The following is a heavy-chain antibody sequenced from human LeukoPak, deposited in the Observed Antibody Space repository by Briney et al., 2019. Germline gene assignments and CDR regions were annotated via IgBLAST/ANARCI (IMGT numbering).Heavy chain of an antibody. CDR1: GFTFSSYW. V-gene: IGHV3-74*01. CDR3: ARDGLTETTRDSDY. J-gene: IGHJ4*02. CDR2: IHSDGRST. Sequence: GGSLRLSCAASGFTFSSYWMHWVRQAPGKGLVWVSRIHSDGRSTDYADSVKGRFTISRDNAKNTLNLQMNSLTVEDTAVYYCARDGLTETTRDSDYWGQGTLVTVSS. D-gene: IGHD4-11*01.